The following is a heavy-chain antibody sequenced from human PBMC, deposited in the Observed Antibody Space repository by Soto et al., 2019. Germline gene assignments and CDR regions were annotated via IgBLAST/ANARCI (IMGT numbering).Heavy chain of an antibody. D-gene: IGHD6-19*01. CDR3: ASTAVTGTAGLDF. CDR1: GYTFSGFY. V-gene: IGHV1-2*02. CDR2: INPNSGGT. J-gene: IGHJ4*02. Sequence: ASVKVSCKSSGYTFSGFYMHWVRQAPGQGLEWMGWINPNSGGTKSAEKFQGRVTMTRDTSISTAYMELSRLTSDDTAVYYCASTAVTGTAGLDFWGQGTQVTVAS.